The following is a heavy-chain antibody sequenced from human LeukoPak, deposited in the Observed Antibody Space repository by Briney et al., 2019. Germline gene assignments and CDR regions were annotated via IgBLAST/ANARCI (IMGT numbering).Heavy chain of an antibody. CDR3: ARDRAPLSIAVAGTSDY. V-gene: IGHV3-30-3*01. CDR2: ISYDGSNK. D-gene: IGHD6-19*01. J-gene: IGHJ4*02. CDR1: GFTFSSYA. Sequence: PGGSLRLSCAASGFTFSSYAMHWVRQAPGKGLEWVAVISYDGSNKYYADSVKGRFTISRDNSKNTLYLQMNSLRAEDTAVYYCARDRAPLSIAVAGTSDYWGQGTLVTVSS.